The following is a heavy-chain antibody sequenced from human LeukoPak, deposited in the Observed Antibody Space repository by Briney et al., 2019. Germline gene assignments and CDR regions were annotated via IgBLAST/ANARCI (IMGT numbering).Heavy chain of an antibody. CDR1: GGSIRSSYYY. CDR2: IYDSGST. CDR3: ARTYSSSWYGDAFDI. Sequence: PSETLSLTCTVSGGSIRSSYYYWGWIRQPPGKGLGWIGSIYDSGSTNYNPSLKSRVTISVDTSKNQFSLKLSSVTAADTAVYYCARTYSSSWYGDAFDIWGQGTMVTVSS. V-gene: IGHV4-39*07. D-gene: IGHD6-13*01. J-gene: IGHJ3*02.